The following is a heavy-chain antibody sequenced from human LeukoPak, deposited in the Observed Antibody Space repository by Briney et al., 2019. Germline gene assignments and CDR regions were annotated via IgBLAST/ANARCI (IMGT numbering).Heavy chain of an antibody. CDR1: GGSMSSYY. D-gene: IGHD6-19*01. Sequence: PSETLSLTCTVSGGSMSSYYWSWIRQPPGKGLEWIGYIYYSGSANCNPSLKSRVTISVDTSKNQFSLKLSSVTAADTAVYYCARGSYEYGYSSGWGNYYYYYYMDVWGKGTTVTVSS. V-gene: IGHV4-59*01. CDR2: IYYSGSA. CDR3: ARGSYEYGYSSGWGNYYYYYYMDV. J-gene: IGHJ6*03.